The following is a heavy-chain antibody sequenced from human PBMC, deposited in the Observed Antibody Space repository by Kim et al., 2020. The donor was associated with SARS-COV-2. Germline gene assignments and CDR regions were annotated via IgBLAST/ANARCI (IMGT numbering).Heavy chain of an antibody. CDR1: GFTFSSYA. CDR3: ARATVDSGSYYFDY. V-gene: IGHV3-30*04. J-gene: IGHJ4*02. CDR2: ISYDGSNK. D-gene: IGHD1-26*01. Sequence: GGSLRLSCAASGFTFSSYAMHWVRQAPGKGLEWVAVISYDGSNKYYADSVKGRFTISRDNSKNTLYLQMNSLRAEDTAVYYCARATVDSGSYYFDYWGQGTLVTVSS.